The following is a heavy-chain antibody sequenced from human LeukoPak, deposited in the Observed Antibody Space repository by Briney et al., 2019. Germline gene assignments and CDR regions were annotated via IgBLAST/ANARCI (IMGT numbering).Heavy chain of an antibody. CDR1: GYTFTSYA. CDR2: INTNTGNP. J-gene: IGHJ4*02. CDR3: AREAYSSAYYFDY. V-gene: IGHV7-4-1*02. Sequence: ASVKVSCKASGYTFTSYAMNWVRQAPGQGLEGMGWINTNTGNPSYARGFTGRFVFSLDTSVSTAYLQISSLKAEDTAVYYCAREAYSSAYYFDYWGQGTLVTVSS. D-gene: IGHD5-18*01.